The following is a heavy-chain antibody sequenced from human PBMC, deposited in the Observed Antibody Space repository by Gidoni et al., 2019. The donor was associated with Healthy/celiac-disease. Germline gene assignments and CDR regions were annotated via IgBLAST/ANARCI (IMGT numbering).Heavy chain of an antibody. Sequence: EVQLLESGGGLVQPGGSLRLSCAASGFTFSSYAMSWVRQAPGKGLEWVSAISGSGGSTYYADSVKGRFTISRDNSKNTLYLQMNSLRAEDTAVYYCAKEGYSYGYDYYYYGMDVWGQGTTVTVSS. J-gene: IGHJ6*02. CDR3: AKEGYSYGYDYYYYGMDV. CDR1: GFTFSSYA. V-gene: IGHV3-23*01. CDR2: ISGSGGST. D-gene: IGHD5-18*01.